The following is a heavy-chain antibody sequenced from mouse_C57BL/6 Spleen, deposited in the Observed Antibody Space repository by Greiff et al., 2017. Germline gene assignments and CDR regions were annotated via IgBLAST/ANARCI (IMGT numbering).Heavy chain of an antibody. J-gene: IGHJ3*01. CDR2: ISSGGDYI. CDR3: TRDPLLPGQEGIFAY. V-gene: IGHV5-9-1*02. D-gene: IGHD3-3*01. Sequence: DVMLVESGEGLVKPGGSLKLSCAASGFTFSSYAMSWVRQTPEKRLEWVAYISSGGDYIYYADTVKGRFTISRDNARNTLYLQMSSLKSEDTAMYYCTRDPLLPGQEGIFAYWGQGTLVTVSA. CDR1: GFTFSSYA.